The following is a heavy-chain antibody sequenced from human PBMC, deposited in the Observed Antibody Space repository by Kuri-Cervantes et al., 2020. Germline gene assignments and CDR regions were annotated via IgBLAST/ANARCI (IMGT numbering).Heavy chain of an antibody. D-gene: IGHD2-2*01. CDR3: ARYCSTSSCYVGQNDAFDI. V-gene: IGHV4-34*01. CDR2: INHSGST. Sequence: GSLRLSCAVYGGSFSGYYWSWIRQPPGKGLEWIGEINHSGSTNYNPSLKSRVTISVDTSKNQFSLKLSSVTAADTAVYYCARYCSTSSCYVGQNDAFDIWGQGTMVTVSS. CDR1: GGSFSGYY. J-gene: IGHJ3*02.